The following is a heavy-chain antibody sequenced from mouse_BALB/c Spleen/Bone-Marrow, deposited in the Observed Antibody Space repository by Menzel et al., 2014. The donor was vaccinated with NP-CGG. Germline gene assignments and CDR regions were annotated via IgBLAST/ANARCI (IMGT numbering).Heavy chain of an antibody. CDR2: INPYNGDT. CDR3: AREGYYYGSSYGNAMDY. CDR1: GYSFTGYF. J-gene: IGHJ4*01. Sequence: VQLQQSGPELVKPGASVKISCKASGYSFTGYFMNWVMQSHGKSLEWIGRINPYNGDTFYNQKFKGKATLTVDKSSSRAHMELRSLASEDSAVYYCAREGYYYGSSYGNAMDYWGQGTSITVSS. D-gene: IGHD1-1*01. V-gene: IGHV1-20*02.